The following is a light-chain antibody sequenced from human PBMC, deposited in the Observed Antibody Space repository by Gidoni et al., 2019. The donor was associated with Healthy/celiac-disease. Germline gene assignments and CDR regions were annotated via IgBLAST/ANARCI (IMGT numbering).Light chain of an antibody. CDR1: QSSRSW. Sequence: DIQMTQSPSTLSASVRDRVTITCRASQSSRSWLAWYQQNKGKAPKLLIYDASSLESGVPSRFSGSRSWTKFTLTISSLQPDDFATYYCQQYNSYSPPWTFGQGTKVEIK. CDR3: QQYNSYSPPWT. V-gene: IGKV1-5*01. CDR2: DAS. J-gene: IGKJ1*01.